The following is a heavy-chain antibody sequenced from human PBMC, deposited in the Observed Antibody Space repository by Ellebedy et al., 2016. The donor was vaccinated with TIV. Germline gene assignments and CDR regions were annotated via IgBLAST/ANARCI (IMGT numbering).Heavy chain of an antibody. CDR3: ARVLTGTTLGY. Sequence: ASVKVSCXASGYTFTSYDINWVRQATGQGLEWMGWMNPNSGNTGYAQKFQGRVTMTRNTSISTAYMELSRLRSDDTAVYYCARVLTGTTLGYWGQGTLVTVSS. D-gene: IGHD1-7*01. CDR2: MNPNSGNT. CDR1: GYTFTSYD. J-gene: IGHJ4*02. V-gene: IGHV1-8*01.